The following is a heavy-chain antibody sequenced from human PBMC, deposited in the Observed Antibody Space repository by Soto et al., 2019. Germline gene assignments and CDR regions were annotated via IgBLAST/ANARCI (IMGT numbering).Heavy chain of an antibody. CDR1: GGSISSRSYY. D-gene: IGHD3-22*01. J-gene: IGHJ4*02. CDR2: IYYSGST. V-gene: IGHV4-39*01. Sequence: SETLSLTCTVSGGSISSRSYYWGWIRQPPGKGLEWIGSIYYSGSTYYNPSLKSRVTISVDTSRNQFSLKLSSVTAADTAVYYCARQRYYDSSGYYSDYWGQGTLVTVSS. CDR3: ARQRYYDSSGYYSDY.